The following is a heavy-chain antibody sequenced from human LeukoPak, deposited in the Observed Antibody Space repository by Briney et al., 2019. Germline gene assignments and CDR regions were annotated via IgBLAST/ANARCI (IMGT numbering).Heavy chain of an antibody. CDR1: GFSFSAYW. CDR3: VRDPSYGSSWYYYMDV. V-gene: IGHV3-7*01. CDR2: INPAGTET. J-gene: IGHJ6*03. Sequence: GGSLRLSCAASGFSFSAYWMTWVRQAPGTGLEWVANINPAGTETYYVDPVKGRFTISRDNSKNSLYLQMDSLRVEDTAVYYCVRDPSYGSSWYYYMDVWGKGTTVTVSS. D-gene: IGHD6-13*01.